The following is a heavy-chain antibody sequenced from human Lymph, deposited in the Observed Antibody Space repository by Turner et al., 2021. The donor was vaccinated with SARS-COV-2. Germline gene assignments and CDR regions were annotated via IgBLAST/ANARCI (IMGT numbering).Heavy chain of an antibody. CDR3: ARGRYSGGGMDV. D-gene: IGHD1-26*01. Sequence: QVQLVQSGAEGKKPGASVKVTCKAPGYTFTSYDINWVRQATGQGLEWMGWMNPNSGNTGYAQKFQGRVTMTRNTSISTAYMELGSLRSEDTAVYYCARGRYSGGGMDVWGQGTTVTVSS. CDR2: MNPNSGNT. J-gene: IGHJ6*02. CDR1: GYTFTSYD. V-gene: IGHV1-8*02.